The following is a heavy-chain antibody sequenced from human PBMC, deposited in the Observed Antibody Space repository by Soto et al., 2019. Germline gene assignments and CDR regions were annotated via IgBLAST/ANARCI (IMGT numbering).Heavy chain of an antibody. CDR2: IYYSGST. V-gene: IGHV4-31*03. J-gene: IGHJ3*02. D-gene: IGHD2-8*01. CDR1: GGSISSAGYY. CDR3: ARHVTYTYGLYGFDI. Sequence: ASETLSLTCTVSGGSISSAGYYWNWIRQHPGKGLEWIGHIYYSGSTDYNPSLKSRVTISVDTSKNQFSLSLTSVTAADTAVYYCARHVTYTYGLYGFDIWSQGTMVTVSS.